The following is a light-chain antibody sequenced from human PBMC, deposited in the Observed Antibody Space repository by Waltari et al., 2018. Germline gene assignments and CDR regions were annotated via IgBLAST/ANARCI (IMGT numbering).Light chain of an antibody. Sequence: DIQLTQSPSFLSASVGDRVTITCRASQGINSYLSWYQQKPGKAPKLLIYGASTLQSGIPSRFSGIGSGTAFTLTISSLQPEDSATYYCQQLGNYPITFGQGTRVETK. CDR2: GAS. CDR1: QGINSY. J-gene: IGKJ5*01. V-gene: IGKV1-9*01. CDR3: QQLGNYPIT.